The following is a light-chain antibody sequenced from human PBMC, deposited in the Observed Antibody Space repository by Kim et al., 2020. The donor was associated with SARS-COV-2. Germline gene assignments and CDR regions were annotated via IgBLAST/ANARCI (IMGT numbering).Light chain of an antibody. CDR3: QAWDSSKVV. Sequence: VSPGQTGSITCSGVKLGDKYACWYQQRPGQSPVLVIYQDSKRPSGIPERFSGSNSGNTATLTISGTQAMDEADYYCQAWDSSKVVFGGGTQLTVL. CDR1: KLGDKY. J-gene: IGLJ2*01. CDR2: QDS. V-gene: IGLV3-1*01.